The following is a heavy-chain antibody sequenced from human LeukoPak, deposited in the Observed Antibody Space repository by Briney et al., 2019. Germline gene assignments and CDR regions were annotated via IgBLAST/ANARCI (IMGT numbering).Heavy chain of an antibody. J-gene: IGHJ4*02. V-gene: IGHV3-21*01. CDR3: ARGRSGSHYFDY. D-gene: IGHD1-26*01. Sequence: GGSLRLPCAASGFTFSSYSMNWVRQAPGKGLEWVSSISSSSSYIYYADSVKGRFTISRDNAKNSLYLQMNSLRAEDTAVYYCARGRSGSHYFDYWGQGTLVTVSS. CDR1: GFTFSSYS. CDR2: ISSSSSYI.